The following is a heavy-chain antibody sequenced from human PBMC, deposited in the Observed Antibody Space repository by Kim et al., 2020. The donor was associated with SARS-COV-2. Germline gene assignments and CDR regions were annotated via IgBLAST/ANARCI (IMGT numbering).Heavy chain of an antibody. CDR1: GFTFDDYA. CDR2: ISWNSGSI. CDR3: ATGYSSSWYAYYFAY. Sequence: GGSLRLSCAASGFTFDDYAMHWVRQAPGKGLEWVSGISWNSGSIGYADSVKGRFTISRDNAKNSLYLQMNSLRAEDTALYYCATGYSSSWYAYYFAYWG. D-gene: IGHD6-13*01. J-gene: IGHJ4*01. V-gene: IGHV3-9*01.